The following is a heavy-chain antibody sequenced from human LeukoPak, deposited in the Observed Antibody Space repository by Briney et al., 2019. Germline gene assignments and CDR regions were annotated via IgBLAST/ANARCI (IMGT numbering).Heavy chain of an antibody. CDR3: AKGQWLASDAFDI. Sequence: GGSLRLSCAAPGFTFSSYWMSWVRQAPGKGLEWVANIKQDGSEKYYVDSVKGRFTISRDNAKNSLYLQMNSLRAEDTAVYYCAKGQWLASDAFDIWGQGTMVTVSS. V-gene: IGHV3-7*01. CDR2: IKQDGSEK. CDR1: GFTFSSYW. J-gene: IGHJ3*02. D-gene: IGHD6-19*01.